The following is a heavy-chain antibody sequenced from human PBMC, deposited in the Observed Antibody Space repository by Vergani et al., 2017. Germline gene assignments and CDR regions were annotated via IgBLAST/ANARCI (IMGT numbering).Heavy chain of an antibody. CDR2: VDPEDGKT. Sequence: EVQLVQSGTEVKKPGATVRISCKVEGYSFSSSYMHWLRQAPGKGLEWMGLVDPEDGKTTYAEKFQGRINITADTSTDTAYMDLSSLTSQDTAVYYCATQPPLQDFWGQGTLVVVSS. CDR3: ATQPPLQDF. J-gene: IGHJ4*02. V-gene: IGHV1-69-2*01. CDR1: GYSFSSSY.